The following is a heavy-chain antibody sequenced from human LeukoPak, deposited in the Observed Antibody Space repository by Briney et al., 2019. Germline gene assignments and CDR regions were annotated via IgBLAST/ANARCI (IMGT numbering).Heavy chain of an antibody. V-gene: IGHV3-23*01. CDR2: ISGSGTDT. CDR1: GFIFNSYA. CDR3: AKGGGSSCYSPSDY. J-gene: IGHJ4*02. Sequence: GGSLRLSCGGSGFIFNSYAKSLVRQAPGKRLEWVSAISGSGTDTFYANSVKGRFTISRDNPKNTLYLQMNSLRAEDTAVYYCAKGGGSSCYSPSDYWGQGTLVTVSS. D-gene: IGHD2-15*01.